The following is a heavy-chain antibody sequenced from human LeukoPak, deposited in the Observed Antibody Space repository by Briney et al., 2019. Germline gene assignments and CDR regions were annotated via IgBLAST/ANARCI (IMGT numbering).Heavy chain of an antibody. CDR2: INPNSGGT. J-gene: IGHJ3*02. Sequence: ASVKVSCKASGYAFTGYYMHWVRQAPGQGLGWMGWINPNSGGTNYPQKFQGRVTMTRDTSISTAYMELSRLRSDDTAVYYCARFGVAYDSSGYGAFDIWGQGTMVTVSS. CDR3: ARFGVAYDSSGYGAFDI. D-gene: IGHD3-22*01. CDR1: GYAFTGYY. V-gene: IGHV1-2*02.